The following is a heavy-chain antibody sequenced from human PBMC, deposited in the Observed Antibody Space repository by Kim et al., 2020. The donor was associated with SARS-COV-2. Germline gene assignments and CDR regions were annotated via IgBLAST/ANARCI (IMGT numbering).Heavy chain of an antibody. Sequence: ASVKVSCKASGYTFTNYYIHWVRQAPGQGLEWMGIINPSGGTTNYAQKFQDRVTMTRDTSTTTVYMEFSSLRSEDTAVYYCARGFYGSGSDSTRWPIGGYCGQGTLVTVSS. D-gene: IGHD3-10*01. CDR3: ARGFYGSGSDSTRWPIGGY. J-gene: IGHJ4*02. V-gene: IGHV1-46*01. CDR2: INPSGGTT. CDR1: GYTFTNYY.